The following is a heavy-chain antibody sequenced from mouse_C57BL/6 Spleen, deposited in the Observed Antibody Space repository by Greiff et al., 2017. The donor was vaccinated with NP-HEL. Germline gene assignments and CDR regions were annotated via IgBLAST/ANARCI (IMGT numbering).Heavy chain of an antibody. V-gene: IGHV1-72*01. CDR2: IDPNSGGT. CDR1: GYTFTSYW. D-gene: IGHD1-1*01. CDR3: ARYRTVVAPYAMDY. J-gene: IGHJ4*01. Sequence: QVQLQQSGAELVKPGASVKLSCKASGYTFTSYWMHWVKQRPGRGLEWIGRIDPNSGGTKYNEKFKSKATLTVDKPSSTAYMQLSSLTSEDSAVYYCARYRTVVAPYAMDYWGQGTSVTVSS.